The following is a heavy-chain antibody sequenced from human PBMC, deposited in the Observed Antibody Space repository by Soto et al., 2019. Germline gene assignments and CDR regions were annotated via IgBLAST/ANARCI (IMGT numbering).Heavy chain of an antibody. CDR1: GYSFTSYW. CDR2: IYPGDSDT. D-gene: IGHD3-3*01. J-gene: IGHJ4*02. V-gene: IGHV5-51*01. CDR3: ARSPLHYDFWSGYGDY. Sequence: GESLKISCKGSGYSFTSYWIGWVRQMPGKGLEWMGIIYPGDSDTRYSPSFQGQVTISADKSISTAYLQWSSLKASDTAMYYCARSPLHYDFWSGYGDYWGQGTLVTVSS.